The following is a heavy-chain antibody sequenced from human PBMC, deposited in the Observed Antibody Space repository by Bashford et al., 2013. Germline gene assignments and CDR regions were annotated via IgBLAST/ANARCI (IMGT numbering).Heavy chain of an antibody. CDR1: GYTFTDYD. V-gene: IGHV1-8*01. J-gene: IGHJ6*02. Sequence: ASVKVSCKVSGYTFTDYDINWVRQATGQGLEWMGWMNPNSGSTGYAQKFQERVTITRDMSTSTAYMELSSLRSEDTAVYYCAADPPYSSGWYVGYYGMDVWGQGTTVTVSS. D-gene: IGHD6-19*01. CDR2: MNPNSGST. CDR3: AADPPYSSGWYVGYYGMDV.